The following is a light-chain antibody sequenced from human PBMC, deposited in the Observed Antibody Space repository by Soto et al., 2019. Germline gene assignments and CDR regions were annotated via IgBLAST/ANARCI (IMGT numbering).Light chain of an antibody. CDR2: NNN. CDR1: SSNIGSNT. J-gene: IGLJ1*01. Sequence: QAVVTQPPSASGTPGQRVTISCSGSSSNIGSNTVNWYQQLPGTAPKLLSYNNNQRPSGVPDRFPGSKSGTSASLAISGLQSEDEADYYCAAWEDSLNRLVFGNGTKGTVL. V-gene: IGLV1-44*01. CDR3: AAWEDSLNRLV.